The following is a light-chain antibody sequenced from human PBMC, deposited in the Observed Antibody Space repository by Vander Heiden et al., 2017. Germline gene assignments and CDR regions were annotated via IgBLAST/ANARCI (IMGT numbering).Light chain of an antibody. CDR3: QQYNTSPWT. CDR1: QSISSW. V-gene: IGKV1-5*03. J-gene: IGKJ1*01. CDR2: KAS. Sequence: DIQMTQSPSTLSASVGDRVTITCRASQSISSWLAWYQQKPGKAPKLLIYKASSLESGVPSRFSGSGSGTGFTLTISSLQPDDFVTYYCQQYNTSPWTFGQGTKVEIK.